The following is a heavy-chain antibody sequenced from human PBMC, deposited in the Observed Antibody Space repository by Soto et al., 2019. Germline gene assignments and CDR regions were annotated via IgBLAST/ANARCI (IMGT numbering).Heavy chain of an antibody. CDR3: ARGYYYDSGSAFPY. D-gene: IGHD3-10*01. J-gene: IGHJ4*02. CDR2: INQSGST. V-gene: IGHV4-34*01. Sequence: QVQLQQWGAGLLKSSETLSLTCAVYSESFSKYYWNWIRQSPGKGLEWIGEINQSGSTNYNPSLKSRVTISIATSKDQFSLNLTSVPAADTAMYYCARGYYYDSGSAFPYWGQGTLVTVSS. CDR1: SESFSKYY.